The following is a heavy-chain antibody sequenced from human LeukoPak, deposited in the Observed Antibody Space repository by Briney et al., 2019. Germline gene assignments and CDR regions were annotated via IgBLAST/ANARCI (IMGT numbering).Heavy chain of an antibody. Sequence: PSETLSLTCAVYGGSFSGYYWSWIRQPPGKGLEXXXXXNHSGSTNYNPSLKSRVTISVDTSKNQFSLKLSSVTAADTAVCYCARVTQEPAASLGFWFDPWGQGTLVTVSS. J-gene: IGHJ5*02. CDR3: ARVTQEPAASLGFWFDP. CDR1: GGSFSGYY. CDR2: XNHSGST. D-gene: IGHD2-2*01. V-gene: IGHV4-34*01.